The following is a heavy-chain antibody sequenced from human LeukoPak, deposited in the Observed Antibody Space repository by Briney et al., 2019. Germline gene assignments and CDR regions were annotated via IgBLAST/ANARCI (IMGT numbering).Heavy chain of an antibody. D-gene: IGHD6-13*01. CDR1: GYTFTSYA. CDR2: INTNTGNP. V-gene: IGHV7-4-1*02. Sequence: ASVKVSCKASGYTFTSYAMNWVRQAPGQGLEWMGWINTNTGNPTYAQGFTGRFVFSLDTSVSTAYLQISSLKAEDTAVYYCARVGSSSWSPGWFDPWGQGTLVTVSS. J-gene: IGHJ5*02. CDR3: ARVGSSSWSPGWFDP.